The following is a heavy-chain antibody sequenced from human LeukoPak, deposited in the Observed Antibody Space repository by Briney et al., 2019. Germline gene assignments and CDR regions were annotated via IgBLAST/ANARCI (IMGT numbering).Heavy chain of an antibody. CDR3: TTIGSSRYYYYFDY. CDR1: GFTFNHAW. CDR2: IKSKTDGATT. J-gene: IGHJ4*02. D-gene: IGHD3-22*01. Sequence: GGSLRLSCAASGFTFNHAWMSWVRQAPGKGLEWVGRIKSKTDGATTEYAAPVKGRFTISRDDSKNTLYLQMNSPKTEDTALYYCTTIGSSRYYYYFDYWGQGSLVTVSS. V-gene: IGHV3-15*01.